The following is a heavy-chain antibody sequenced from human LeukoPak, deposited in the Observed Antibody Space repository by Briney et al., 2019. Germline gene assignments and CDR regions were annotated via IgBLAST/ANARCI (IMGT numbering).Heavy chain of an antibody. CDR1: GFTFSSYA. CDR3: AKVPAAYNWFDP. CDR2: ISGSGGST. V-gene: IGHV3-23*01. Sequence: GGSLRLSCAASGFTFSSYAMSWVRQAPGKGLEWVSAISGSGGSTYYADSVKGRFTISRDNSKNSLYLQMNSLRAEDTAVYYCAKVPAAYNWFDPWGQGTLVTVSS. D-gene: IGHD2-2*01. J-gene: IGHJ5*02.